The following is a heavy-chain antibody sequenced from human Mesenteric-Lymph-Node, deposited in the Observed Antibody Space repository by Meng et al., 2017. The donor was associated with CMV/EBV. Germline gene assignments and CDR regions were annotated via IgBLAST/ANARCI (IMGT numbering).Heavy chain of an antibody. CDR1: ENSFSNYW. J-gene: IGHJ3*02. V-gene: IGHV5-51*01. CDR3: ARRVGNSLSDAFDI. CDR2: IYPGDSDT. Sequence: GESLKISCKGSENSFSNYWIGWVRQMPGKGLEWMGTIYPGDSDTRYSPSFQGQVTISADKSISTTYLQWSSLKASDTAMYYCARRVGNSLSDAFDIWGQGTRVTVSS. D-gene: IGHD1-26*01.